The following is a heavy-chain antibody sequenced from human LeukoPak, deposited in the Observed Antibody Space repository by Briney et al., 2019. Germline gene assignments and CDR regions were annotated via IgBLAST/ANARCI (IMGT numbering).Heavy chain of an antibody. Sequence: ASVKVSCKASGGTFSSYAISWVRQAPGQGLEWMGGIIPIFGTANYAQKFQGRVTITADESTSTAYMDLSSLRSEDTAVYYCATKESRDGYNYAAFDYWGQGTLVTVSS. D-gene: IGHD5-24*01. J-gene: IGHJ4*02. CDR2: IIPIFGTA. CDR1: GGTFSSYA. CDR3: ATKESRDGYNYAAFDY. V-gene: IGHV1-69*13.